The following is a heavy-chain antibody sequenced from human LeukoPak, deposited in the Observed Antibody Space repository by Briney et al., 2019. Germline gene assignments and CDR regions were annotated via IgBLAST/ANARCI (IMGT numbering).Heavy chain of an antibody. V-gene: IGHV4-59*08. J-gene: IGHJ5*02. CDR1: GGSISSYY. CDR3: AKYVSTGWFDP. D-gene: IGHD5/OR15-5a*01. CDR2: IYYSGST. Sequence: SETLSLTCTVSGGSISSYYWSWIRQPPGKGLEWIGYIYYSGSTNYNPSLKSRVTISVDTSENQFSLKLTSVTAADTAVYFCAKYVSTGWFDPWGQGTLVTVSS.